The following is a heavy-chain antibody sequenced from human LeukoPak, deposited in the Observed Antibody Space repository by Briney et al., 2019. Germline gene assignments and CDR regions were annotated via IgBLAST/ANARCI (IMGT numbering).Heavy chain of an antibody. CDR1: GGSITSHS. D-gene: IGHD7-27*01. CDR3: ARDRLGIPPFDY. CDR2: IYHSGST. V-gene: IGHV4-59*11. J-gene: IGHJ4*02. Sequence: SETLSLTCNVSGGSITSHSWNWIRQPPGKGLEWIGYIYHSGSTYYNPSLKSRVTISVDRSKNQFSLKLSSVTAADTAVYYCARDRLGIPPFDYWGQGTLVTVSS.